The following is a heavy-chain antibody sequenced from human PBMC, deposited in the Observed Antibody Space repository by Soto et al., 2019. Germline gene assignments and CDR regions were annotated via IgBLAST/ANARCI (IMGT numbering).Heavy chain of an antibody. CDR1: GFTFDDYA. CDR2: ISWNSGSI. D-gene: IGHD6-19*01. V-gene: IGHV3-9*01. Sequence: GGSLRLSCAASGFTFDDYAMHWVRQAPGKGLEWVSGISWNSGSIGYADSVKGRFTISRDNAKNSLYLQMNSLRAEDTALYYCAKDRGGYSSGWYFFDYWGQGTLVTAPQ. J-gene: IGHJ4*02. CDR3: AKDRGGYSSGWYFFDY.